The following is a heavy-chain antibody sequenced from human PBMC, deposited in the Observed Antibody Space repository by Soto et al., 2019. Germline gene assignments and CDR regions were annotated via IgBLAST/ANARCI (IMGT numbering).Heavy chain of an antibody. CDR3: ARASRYYYDSSGYNDFDY. V-gene: IGHV3-30-3*01. CDR1: GFTFSSYA. J-gene: IGHJ4*02. D-gene: IGHD3-22*01. CDR2: ISYDGSNK. Sequence: HPGGSLRLSCAASGFTFSSYAMHWVRQAPGKGLEWVAVISYDGSNKYYADSVKGRFTISRDNSKNTLYLQMNSLRAEDTAVYYCARASRYYYDSSGYNDFDYWGQGTLVTVSS.